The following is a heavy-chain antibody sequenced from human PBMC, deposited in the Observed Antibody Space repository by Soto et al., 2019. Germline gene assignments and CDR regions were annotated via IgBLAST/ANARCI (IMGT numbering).Heavy chain of an antibody. J-gene: IGHJ4*02. CDR3: ARHEGSSWYVNFDY. Sequence: PSETLSLTCTVSGGSMTSSNWWNWVRQSPGKGLEWIGEAHHSGRTNYNPSLKSRVTISVDKSKNQFSLKLSSVTAADTAVYYGARHEGSSWYVNFDYWGQG. V-gene: IGHV4-4*02. CDR2: AHHSGRT. CDR1: GGSMTSSNW. D-gene: IGHD6-13*01.